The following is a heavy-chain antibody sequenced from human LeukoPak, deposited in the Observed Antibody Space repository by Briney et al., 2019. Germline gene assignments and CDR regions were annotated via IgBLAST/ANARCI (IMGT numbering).Heavy chain of an antibody. Sequence: SVTLSLTCSVSGGSISGFYWSWIRQPPGKELQWIGSIFYSGSTNYNPSLKSRVTISVDTSKNQFSLKLSSVTAADTAVYYCARQRFLEWYFDYWGQGTLVTVSS. V-gene: IGHV4-59*08. CDR1: GGSISGFY. D-gene: IGHD3-3*01. CDR3: ARQRFLEWYFDY. CDR2: IFYSGST. J-gene: IGHJ4*02.